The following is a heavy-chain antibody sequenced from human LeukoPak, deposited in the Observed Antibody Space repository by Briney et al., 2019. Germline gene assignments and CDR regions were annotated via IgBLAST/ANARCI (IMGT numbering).Heavy chain of an antibody. CDR1: GYTLTELS. CDR3: ATPFIPYYYGSETRTDAFDI. J-gene: IGHJ3*02. Sequence: ASVKVSCKVSGYTLTELSMHWVRQAPGKGLEWMGGFDPEDGETISAQKFQGRVTMTEDTSTDTAYMELSSLRSEDTAVYYCATPFIPYYYGSETRTDAFDIWGQGTMVTVSS. CDR2: FDPEDGET. D-gene: IGHD3-10*01. V-gene: IGHV1-24*01.